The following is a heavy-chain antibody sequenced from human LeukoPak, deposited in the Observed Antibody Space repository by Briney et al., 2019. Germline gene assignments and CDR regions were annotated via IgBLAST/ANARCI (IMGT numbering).Heavy chain of an antibody. CDR1: GFTFSSYD. CDR3: ARGGYCSSTSCLDSGMDV. Sequence: PGGSLRLSCAASGFTFSSYDMHWVRQATGKGLEWVSAIGTAGDPYYPGSVKGRFTISRENAKNSLYPQMNSLRAGDTAVYYCARGGYCSSTSCLDSGMDVWGKGTTVTVSS. CDR2: IGTAGDP. V-gene: IGHV3-13*05. D-gene: IGHD2-2*01. J-gene: IGHJ6*04.